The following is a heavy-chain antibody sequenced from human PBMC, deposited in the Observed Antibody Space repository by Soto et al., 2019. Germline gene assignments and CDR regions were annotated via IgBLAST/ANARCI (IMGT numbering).Heavy chain of an antibody. V-gene: IGHV1-69*13. CDR2: IIPIFGTA. Sequence: SVEVSCKASGGTFSSYAISWVLQAPGQGLEWMGGIIPIFGTANYAQKFQGRVTITADESTSTAYMELSSLRSEDTAVYYCARGSTEYYYYGMDVWGQGTTVTVSS. CDR3: ARGSTEYYYYGMDV. J-gene: IGHJ6*02. CDR1: GGTFSSYA.